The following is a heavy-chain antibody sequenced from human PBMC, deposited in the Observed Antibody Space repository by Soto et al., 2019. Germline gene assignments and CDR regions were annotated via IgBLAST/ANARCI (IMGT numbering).Heavy chain of an antibody. V-gene: IGHV3-21*01. J-gene: IGHJ6*02. Sequence: PGGSLRLSCAASGFTFSSYSMNWVRQAPGKGLEWVSSISSSSSYIYYADSVKGRFTISRDNAKNSLYLQMNSLRAEDTAVYYCARDLYSSSSVAFYYYYYGMDVWGQGTTVTVSS. CDR3: ARDLYSSSSVAFYYYYYGMDV. CDR1: GFTFSSYS. CDR2: ISSSSSYI. D-gene: IGHD6-6*01.